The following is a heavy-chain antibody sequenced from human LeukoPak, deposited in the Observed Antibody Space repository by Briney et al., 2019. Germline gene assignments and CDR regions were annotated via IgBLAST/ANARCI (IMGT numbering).Heavy chain of an antibody. CDR2: MNPNSGNT. CDR3: ASAPTWRPNYYYYGMDV. D-gene: IGHD5-24*01. J-gene: IGHJ6*02. Sequence: ASVKVSCKASGYTFTSYDINWVRQATGQGLEWMGWMNPNSGNTGYAQKFQGRVTMTRNTSISTAYMELSSLRSEDTAVYYCASAPTWRPNYYYYGMDVWGQGTTVTVSS. CDR1: GYTFTSYD. V-gene: IGHV1-8*01.